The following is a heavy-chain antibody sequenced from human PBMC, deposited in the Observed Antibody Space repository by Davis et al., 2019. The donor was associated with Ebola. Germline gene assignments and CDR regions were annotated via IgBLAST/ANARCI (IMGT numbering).Heavy chain of an antibody. Sequence: SETLSLTCTVSGDSISNYYWTWIRQPPGKGPEWIAYMSYRGGVNYNPSLKSRVTISIDTSKNQLSPKLNSVTAADTAVYYCARDGHNYSYFDFWGQGTLVTVSS. CDR2: MSYRGGV. J-gene: IGHJ4*02. CDR3: ARDGHNYSYFDF. D-gene: IGHD5-24*01. CDR1: GDSISNYY. V-gene: IGHV4-59*01.